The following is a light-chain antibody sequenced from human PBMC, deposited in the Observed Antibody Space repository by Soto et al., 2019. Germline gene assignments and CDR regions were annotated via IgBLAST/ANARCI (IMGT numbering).Light chain of an antibody. Sequence: EIVMTQSPATLSVSPGERATLSCRASQSVSSNLAWYQQKPGQAPRLLIYDASTRATGIPARFSGSGSGTEFTLTISRLQAEDFAVYYCQQYNNWPPKVTFGPGTKVDIK. CDR2: DAS. CDR1: QSVSSN. J-gene: IGKJ3*01. CDR3: QQYNNWPPKVT. V-gene: IGKV3-15*01.